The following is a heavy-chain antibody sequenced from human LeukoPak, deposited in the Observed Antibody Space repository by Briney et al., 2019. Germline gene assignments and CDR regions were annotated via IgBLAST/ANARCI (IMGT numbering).Heavy chain of an antibody. J-gene: IGHJ4*02. CDR2: ISGGGVNT. V-gene: IGHV3-23*01. D-gene: IGHD2-2*01. CDR1: GFTFSSYA. Sequence: GGSLRLSCAASGFTFSSYAVSWVRQAPGRGLEWVSGISGGGVNTYYADSVKGRFTISRDNSKNTLYLQMNSLRAEDTAVYYCAKHLGRATVAKGDIYWGQGTLITVSS. CDR3: AKHLGRATVAKGDIY.